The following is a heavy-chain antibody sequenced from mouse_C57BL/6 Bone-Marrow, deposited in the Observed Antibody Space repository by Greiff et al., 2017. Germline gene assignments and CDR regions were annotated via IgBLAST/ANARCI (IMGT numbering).Heavy chain of an antibody. J-gene: IGHJ4*01. CDR2: INPNNGGT. Sequence: VQLQQSGPELVKPGASVKMSCKASGYTFTDYNMHWVKQSHGKSLEWIGYINPNNGGTSYNQKFKGKATLTVNKSSSTAYMELRSLTSEDSAVYYCARGDAYYSNIRDYWGQGTSVTDSS. V-gene: IGHV1-22*01. CDR1: GYTFTDYN. CDR3: ARGDAYYSNIRDY. D-gene: IGHD2-5*01.